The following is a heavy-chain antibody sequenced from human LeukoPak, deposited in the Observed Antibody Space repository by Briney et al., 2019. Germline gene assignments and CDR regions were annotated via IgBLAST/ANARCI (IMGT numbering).Heavy chain of an antibody. J-gene: IGHJ4*02. Sequence: EASVKVSCKASGYTFTSYGISWVRQAPGQGLEWMGWISAYNGNTNYAQKLQGKVTMTTDTSTSTAYMELRSLRSDDTAVYYCARGLGYCSSTSCSVVYWGQGTLVTVSS. CDR2: ISAYNGNT. V-gene: IGHV1-18*01. CDR1: GYTFTSYG. CDR3: ARGLGYCSSTSCSVVY. D-gene: IGHD2-2*01.